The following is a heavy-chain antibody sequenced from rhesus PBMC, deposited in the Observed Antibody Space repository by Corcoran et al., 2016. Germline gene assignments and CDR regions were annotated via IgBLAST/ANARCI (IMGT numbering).Heavy chain of an antibody. CDR1: GFSLSTSGLG. CDR2: VSWDDDK. V-gene: IGHV2S1*01. J-gene: IGHJ4*01. CDR3: ARRDVWNNGIIDY. Sequence: QVTLKESGPALVKPTQTLTLTCTFSGFSLSTSGLGINWFRQPPGKALEWLASVSWDDDKGYTTSLKSRLTISKDTSKNHVVLTRTKMDTVDTATYYCARRDVWNNGIIDYWGQGVLVTVSS. D-gene: IGHD1-20*01.